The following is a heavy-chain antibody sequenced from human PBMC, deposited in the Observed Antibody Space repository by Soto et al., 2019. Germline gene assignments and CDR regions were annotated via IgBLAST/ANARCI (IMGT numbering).Heavy chain of an antibody. V-gene: IGHV4-34*01. J-gene: IGHJ6*02. CDR3: ASIAARPVRYYYYGMDV. Sequence: PSETLSLTCAVYGGSFSGYYWSWIRQPPGKGLEWIGEINHSGSTNYNPSLKSRVTISVDTSKNQFSLKLSSVTAADTAVYYCASIAARPVRYYYYGMDVWGQGTTVTVSS. D-gene: IGHD6-6*01. CDR2: INHSGST. CDR1: GGSFSGYY.